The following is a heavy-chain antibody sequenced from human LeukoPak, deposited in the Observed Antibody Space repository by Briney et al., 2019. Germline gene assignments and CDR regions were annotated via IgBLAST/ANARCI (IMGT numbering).Heavy chain of an antibody. CDR3: ARGVVYQGYGPAGLDY. V-gene: IGHV4-34*01. J-gene: IGHJ4*02. CDR2: INHSGST. CDR1: GGSFSGYY. D-gene: IGHD5-18*01. Sequence: PSETLSLTCAVYGGSFSGYYWSWIPQPPGKGLEWIGEINHSGSTNYNPSLKSRVTISVDTSKNQFSLKLSSVTAADTAVYYCARGVVYQGYGPAGLDYWGQGTLVTVSS.